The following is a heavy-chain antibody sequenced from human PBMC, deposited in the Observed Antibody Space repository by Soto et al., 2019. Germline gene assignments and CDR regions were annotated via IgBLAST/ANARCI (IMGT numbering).Heavy chain of an antibody. CDR2: ISYDGSNK. D-gene: IGHD2-21*02. J-gene: IGHJ4*02. Sequence: PGGSLRLSCAASGFTFSSYGMHWVRQAPGKGLEWVAVISYDGSNKYYADSVKGRFTISRDNSKNTLYLQMNSLRAEDTAVYYCAKAKPMMVTAISNFDYWGQGTLVTVSS. V-gene: IGHV3-30*18. CDR1: GFTFSSYG. CDR3: AKAKPMMVTAISNFDY.